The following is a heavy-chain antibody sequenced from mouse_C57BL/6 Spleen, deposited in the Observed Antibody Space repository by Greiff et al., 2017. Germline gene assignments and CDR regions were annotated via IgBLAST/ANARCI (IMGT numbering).Heavy chain of an antibody. CDR2: IRLKSGNYAT. D-gene: IGHD4-1*02. CDR3: PQLGTTFAY. V-gene: IGHV6-3*01. CDR1: GFTFSNYW. J-gene: IGHJ3*01. Sequence: EVQVVESGGGLVQPGGSMKLSCVASGFTFSNYWMNWVRQSPEKGLEWVAQIRLKSGNYATHYAESVKGRFTISRDDSKSSVYLQMNNLRAEDTGIYYCPQLGTTFAYWGQGTLVTVSA.